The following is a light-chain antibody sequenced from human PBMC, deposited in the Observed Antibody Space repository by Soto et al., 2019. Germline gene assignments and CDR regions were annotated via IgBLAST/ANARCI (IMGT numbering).Light chain of an antibody. CDR1: QSVSRY. CDR3: QQRSDWPLT. V-gene: IGKV3-11*01. Sequence: EIVLTQSPATLSLSPGARATLSCRASQSVSRYLAWYQQKPGQAPRLLISDVSNSATGIPARFSGSGSGADFTLIISSLEPEDVAVYYCQQRSDWPLTFGGGTKVEIK. J-gene: IGKJ4*01. CDR2: DVS.